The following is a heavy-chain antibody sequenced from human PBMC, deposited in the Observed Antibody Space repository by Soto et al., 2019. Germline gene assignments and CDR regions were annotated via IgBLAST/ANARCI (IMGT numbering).Heavy chain of an antibody. CDR1: GFTFSMYW. J-gene: IGHJ6*02. CDR3: VRDQLILPADDFYYGVDV. V-gene: IGHV3-7*03. CDR2: IKQDGGEK. Sequence: EVQLVESGGGSVQPGESLRLSCVASGFTFSMYWMSWVRQGPGKGLEWVARIKQDGGEKYYVDSVKGRFTVSRDNAKNCLYVQLHRLRADDAAIYYCVRDQLILPADDFYYGVDVWGQGTTVTVSS.